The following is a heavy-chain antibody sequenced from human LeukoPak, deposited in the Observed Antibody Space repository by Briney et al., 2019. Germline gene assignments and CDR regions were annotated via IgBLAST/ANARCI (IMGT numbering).Heavy chain of an antibody. CDR3: ARHGSGAFGFDI. J-gene: IGHJ3*02. V-gene: IGHV4-59*08. D-gene: IGHD3-10*01. CDR1: GGSISSYY. CDR2: TYYSGST. Sequence: SETLSLTCTVSGGSISSYYWSWMRQPPGEGLEWIGYTYYSGSTNYNPSLKSRVTISADMSKNQFSLKLSSVAAADTAVYYCARHGSGAFGFDIWGQGTMVTVSS.